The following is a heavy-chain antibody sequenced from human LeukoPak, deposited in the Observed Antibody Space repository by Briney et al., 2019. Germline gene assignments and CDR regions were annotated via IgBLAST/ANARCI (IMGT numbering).Heavy chain of an antibody. V-gene: IGHV2-70*01. J-gene: IGHJ4*02. CDR2: IDWDDDK. D-gene: IGHD3-22*01. Sequence: SGPTLVNPTQTLTLTCTFSGFSLSTSGMCVSWIRQPPGKALEWLALIDWDDDKYYCTSLKTRLTISKDTSKNQVVLTMTNMDPVDTATYYCARTSYDSSGYLLFDYWGQGTLVTVSS. CDR3: ARTSYDSSGYLLFDY. CDR1: GFSLSTSGMC.